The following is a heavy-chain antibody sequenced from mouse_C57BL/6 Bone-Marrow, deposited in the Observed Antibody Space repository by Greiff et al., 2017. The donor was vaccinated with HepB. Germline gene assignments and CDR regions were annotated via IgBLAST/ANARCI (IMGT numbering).Heavy chain of an antibody. CDR1: GYSFTSYY. J-gene: IGHJ4*01. Sequence: QVQLQQSGPELVKPGASVKISCKASGYSFTSYYIHWVKQRPGPGLEWIGWIYPGSGNTKYNEKFKGKATLTADTSSSTAYMQLSSLTSEDSAVYYCAREGHYYAMDYWGQGTSVTVSS. CDR3: AREGHYYAMDY. D-gene: IGHD3-3*01. V-gene: IGHV1-66*01. CDR2: IYPGSGNT.